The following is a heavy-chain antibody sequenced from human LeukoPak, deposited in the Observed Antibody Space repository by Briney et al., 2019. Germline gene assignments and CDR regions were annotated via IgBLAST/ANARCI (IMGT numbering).Heavy chain of an antibody. Sequence: SQTLSLTRTVSGGSISSGSYYWSWIRQPAGKGLEWIGRIYTSGSTNYKPSLKSRVTISVDTSKNQFSLKLSSVTAADTAVYYCARISSGWYVGLDYWGQGTLVTVSS. V-gene: IGHV4-61*02. J-gene: IGHJ4*02. D-gene: IGHD6-19*01. CDR3: ARISSGWYVGLDY. CDR2: IYTSGST. CDR1: GGSISSGSYY.